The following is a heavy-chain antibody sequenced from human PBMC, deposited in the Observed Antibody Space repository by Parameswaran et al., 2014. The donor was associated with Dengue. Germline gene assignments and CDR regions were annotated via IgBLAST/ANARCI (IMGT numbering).Heavy chain of an antibody. CDR3: AKAAIAVAGAGYYGMDV. CDR2: ISYDGSNK. V-gene: IGHV3-30*18. J-gene: IGHJ6*02. Sequence: WIRQPPGKGLEWVAVISYDGSNKYYADSVKGRFTISRDNSKNTLYLQMNSLRAEDTAVYYCAKAAIAVAGAGYYGMDVWGQGTTVTVSS. D-gene: IGHD6-19*01.